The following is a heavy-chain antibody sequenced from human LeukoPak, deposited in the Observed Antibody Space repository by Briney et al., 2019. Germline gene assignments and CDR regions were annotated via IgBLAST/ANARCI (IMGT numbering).Heavy chain of an antibody. CDR1: GFTFSSYA. CDR3: AKVYYDFWSGPHDDP. V-gene: IGHV3-23*01. D-gene: IGHD3-3*01. Sequence: TGGPLRLSFSASGFTFSSYAMSWVRQAPGKGLEWVSAISGSGGSTYYADSVKGRFTISRDNSKTTLYLQMNSLRAQDTAVYYCAKVYYDFWSGPHDDPWGEGTLVTVSS. CDR2: ISGSGGST. J-gene: IGHJ5*02.